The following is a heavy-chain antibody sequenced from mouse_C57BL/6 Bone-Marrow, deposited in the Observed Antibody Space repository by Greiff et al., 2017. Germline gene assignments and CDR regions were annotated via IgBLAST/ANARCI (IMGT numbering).Heavy chain of an antibody. CDR2: ISDGGSYT. CDR3: ARDKGGSGYFDV. J-gene: IGHJ1*03. CDR1: GFTFSSYA. V-gene: IGHV5-4*01. Sequence: EVQRVESGGGLVKPGGSLKLSCAASGFTFSSYAMSWVRQTPEKRLEWVATISDGGSYTYYPDNVKGRFTISRDNAKNNLYLQMSHLKSEDTAMYYCARDKGGSGYFDVWGTGTTVTVSS.